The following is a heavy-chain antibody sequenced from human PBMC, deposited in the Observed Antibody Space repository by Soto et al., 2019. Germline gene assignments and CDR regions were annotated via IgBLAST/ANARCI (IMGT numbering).Heavy chain of an antibody. CDR2: IDYSGYT. CDR1: GGSFSGYY. V-gene: IGHV4-34*01. CDR3: ARERDWFDP. Sequence: SESLSLTCAVYGGSFSGYYWNWIRQPPGKGLEWIGEIDYSGYTNYNPPLKSRVTISVDTSKNQFSLRLTSVTAADTAVYYCARERDWFDPWGQGTLVTVSS. J-gene: IGHJ5*02. D-gene: IGHD1-1*01.